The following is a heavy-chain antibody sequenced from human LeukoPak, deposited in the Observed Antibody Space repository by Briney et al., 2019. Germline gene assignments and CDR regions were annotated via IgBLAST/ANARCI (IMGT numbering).Heavy chain of an antibody. CDR3: ARGYSGYDYYWFDP. J-gene: IGHJ5*02. CDR2: IYHSEST. D-gene: IGHD5-12*01. CDR1: GGSISSGGYS. Sequence: SQTLSLTCAVSGGSISSGGYSWSWIRQPPGKGLEWIGYIYHSESTYYNPSLKSRVTISVDRSKNQFSLKLSSVTAVDTAVYYCARGYSGYDYYWFDPWGQGTLVTVSS. V-gene: IGHV4-30-2*01.